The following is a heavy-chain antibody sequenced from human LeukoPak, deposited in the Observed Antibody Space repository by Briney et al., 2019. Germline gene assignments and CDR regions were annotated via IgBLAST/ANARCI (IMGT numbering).Heavy chain of an antibody. Sequence: SETLSLTCGVSGGSVTSTNWWTWVRQPPGKGLEWIGEVHLDGRTNYNPSLKSRLTISVDLSENHISLKLTSVTAADAAVYYCAISSYSSSWYAGYWGQGTLVTVSS. D-gene: IGHD6-13*01. CDR3: AISSYSSSWYAGY. V-gene: IGHV4-4*02. CDR1: GGSVTSTNW. CDR2: VHLDGRT. J-gene: IGHJ4*02.